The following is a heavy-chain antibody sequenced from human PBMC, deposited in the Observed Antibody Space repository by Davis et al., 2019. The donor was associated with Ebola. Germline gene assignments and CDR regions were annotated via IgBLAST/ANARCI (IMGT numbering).Heavy chain of an antibody. CDR2: INSDGSST. Sequence: GESLKISCAASGFTFSSYWMHWVRQAPGKGLVWVSRINSDGSSTSYADSVKGRFTIFRDNAKNTLYLQMNSLRAEDTAVYYCATKGQYYDSSGYYYGYWGQGTLVTVSS. CDR3: ATKGQYYDSSGYYYGY. J-gene: IGHJ4*02. D-gene: IGHD3-22*01. CDR1: GFTFSSYW. V-gene: IGHV3-74*01.